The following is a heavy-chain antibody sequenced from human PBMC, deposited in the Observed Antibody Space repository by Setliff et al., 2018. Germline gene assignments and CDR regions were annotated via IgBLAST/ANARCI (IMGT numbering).Heavy chain of an antibody. Sequence: ETLSLTCTVSRGSISSSYWSWIRLPPGKGLEWIGYMYTSGTTEYNPSLNSRVTISVDTSNNQFSLKVSSVTAADTAMYYCARAPPNRYSGSYEYFYMDVWGKGTTVTSP. CDR3: ARAPPNRYSGSYEYFYMDV. D-gene: IGHD1-26*01. CDR1: RGSISSSY. V-gene: IGHV4-4*08. CDR2: MYTSGTT. J-gene: IGHJ6*03.